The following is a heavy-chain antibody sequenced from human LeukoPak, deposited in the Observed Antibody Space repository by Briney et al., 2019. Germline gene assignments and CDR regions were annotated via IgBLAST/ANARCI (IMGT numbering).Heavy chain of an antibody. Sequence: PSETLSLTCAVYGGSFSGYYWSWIRQPPGKGLEWIGEINHSGSTNYNPSLKSRVTISVGTSKNQFSLKLSSVTAADTAVYYCARGGYHALDYWGQGTLVTVSS. CDR2: INHSGST. D-gene: IGHD6-25*01. J-gene: IGHJ4*02. V-gene: IGHV4-34*01. CDR3: ARGGYHALDY. CDR1: GGSFSGYY.